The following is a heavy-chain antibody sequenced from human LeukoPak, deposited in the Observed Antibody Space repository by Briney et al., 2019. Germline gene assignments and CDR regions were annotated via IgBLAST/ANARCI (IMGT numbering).Heavy chain of an antibody. CDR3: ARDVTIAAAEDY. Sequence: RRSLRLSCAASGFTFSSYAMHWVRQAPGKGLEWVAVISYDGSNKYYADSVKGRFTISRDNSKNTLYLQMNSLRAEDTAVYYCARDVTIAAAEDYWGQGTLVTVSS. CDR2: ISYDGSNK. D-gene: IGHD6-13*01. J-gene: IGHJ4*02. CDR1: GFTFSSYA. V-gene: IGHV3-30*04.